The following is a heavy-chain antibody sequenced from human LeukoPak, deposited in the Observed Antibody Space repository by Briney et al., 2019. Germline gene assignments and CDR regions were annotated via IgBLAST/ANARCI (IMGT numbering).Heavy chain of an antibody. V-gene: IGHV4-30-2*01. J-gene: IGHJ5*02. CDR3: ARGFGRSWFDP. CDR2: IYHSGST. Sequence: SETLSLTCAVSGGSISSGGYSWSWIRQPPGKGLEWIGYIYHSGSTYYNPSLKSRVTISVDTSKNQFSLKLSSVTAADTAVYYCARGFGRSWFDPWGQGTLVTVSS. D-gene: IGHD3-10*01. CDR1: GGSISSGGYS.